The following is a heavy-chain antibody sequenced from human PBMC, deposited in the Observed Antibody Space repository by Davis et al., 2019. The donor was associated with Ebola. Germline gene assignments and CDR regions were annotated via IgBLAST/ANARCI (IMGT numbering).Heavy chain of an antibody. Sequence: MPGGSLSLTCTVSGGSISSYYWSWIRQPPGKGLEWIGEINHSGSTNYNPSLKSRVTISVDTSKNQFSLKLSSVTAADTAVYYCARRSTMVRGVMDYYYGMDVWGQGTTVTASS. CDR1: GGSISSYY. D-gene: IGHD3-10*01. CDR2: INHSGST. J-gene: IGHJ6*02. CDR3: ARRSTMVRGVMDYYYGMDV. V-gene: IGHV4-59*08.